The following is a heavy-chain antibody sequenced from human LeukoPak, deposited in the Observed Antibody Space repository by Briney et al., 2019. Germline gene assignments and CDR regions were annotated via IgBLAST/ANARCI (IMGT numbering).Heavy chain of an antibody. V-gene: IGHV4-61*02. CDR1: GGSISSGTYY. CDR3: AREGWTSANWFDP. J-gene: IGHJ5*02. CDR2: IYTSGTT. Sequence: SETLSLTCTVSGGSISSGTYYWTWIRQPAGKGLEWVGRIYTSGTTYYNPSLKSRVTISVDRSKNQFSLILSSVTAADTAVYYCAREGWTSANWFDPWGQGTLVTVSS. D-gene: IGHD3/OR15-3a*01.